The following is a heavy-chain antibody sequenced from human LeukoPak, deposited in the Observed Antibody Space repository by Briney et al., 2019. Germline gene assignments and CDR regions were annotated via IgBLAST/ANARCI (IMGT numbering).Heavy chain of an antibody. V-gene: IGHV3-23*01. J-gene: IGHJ4*02. CDR3: AAGAGILSGYYVY. Sequence: PGGSLRLSCAASGFNFSSCDMTWVRQAPGKGPEWVSAISGSGDSTSYADSVKGRFTHSRDNSKNTLHLQMNSLRAEDTAIYYCAAGAGILSGYYVYWGQGTLVTVSS. D-gene: IGHD3-9*01. CDR1: GFNFSSCD. CDR2: ISGSGDST.